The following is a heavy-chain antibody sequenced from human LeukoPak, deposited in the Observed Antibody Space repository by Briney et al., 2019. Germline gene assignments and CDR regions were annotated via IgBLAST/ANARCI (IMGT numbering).Heavy chain of an antibody. CDR3: AKGYDFWSGYLPY. V-gene: IGHV3-23*01. CDR2: IGGSGGST. D-gene: IGHD3-3*01. J-gene: IGHJ4*02. Sequence: GGSLRLSCAASGFTFSSYAMSWVRQAPGKGLEWVSAIGGSGGSTYYADSVKGRFTISRDNSKNTLYLQMNSLRAEDTAVYYCAKGYDFWSGYLPYWGQGTLVTVSS. CDR1: GFTFSSYA.